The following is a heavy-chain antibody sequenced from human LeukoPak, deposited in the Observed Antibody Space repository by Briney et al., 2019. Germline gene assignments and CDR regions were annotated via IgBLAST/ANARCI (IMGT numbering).Heavy chain of an antibody. V-gene: IGHV3-23*01. CDR2: ISGSGGST. CDR1: GFTFSSYA. CDR3: AKDPGLLWFGESQYFDY. D-gene: IGHD3-10*01. J-gene: IGHJ4*02. Sequence: PGGSLRLSCAASGFTFSSYAMSWVRQAPGKGLEWVSTISGSGGSTYYADSVKGRFTISRDNSKNTPYLQMNSLRAEDTAVYYCAKDPGLLWFGESQYFDYWGQGTLVTVSS.